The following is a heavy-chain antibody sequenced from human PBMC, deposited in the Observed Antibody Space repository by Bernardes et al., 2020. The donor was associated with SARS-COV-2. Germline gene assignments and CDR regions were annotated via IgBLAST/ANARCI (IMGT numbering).Heavy chain of an antibody. V-gene: IGHV4-39*01. CDR3: AGSSCGIDCYIGGLRSWDYGLDV. J-gene: IGHJ6*02. Sequence: ETLSLPCSVSCTSITHTNYYWGWIRQPPGKGLEWIGSIYASGNSYYNPSLQSRVSGSVDTSKNQFSLRLSFVTAADTAVYYCAGSSCGIDCYIGGLRSWDYGLDVWGQGTKVTVS. CDR2: IYASGNS. CDR1: CTSITHTNYY. D-gene: IGHD2-21*02.